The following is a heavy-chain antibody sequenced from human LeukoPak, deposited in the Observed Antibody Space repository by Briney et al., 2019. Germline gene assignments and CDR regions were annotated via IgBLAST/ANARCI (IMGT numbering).Heavy chain of an antibody. V-gene: IGHV5-51*01. CDR3: ARRNYYGSGSSHSYFDY. CDR2: IYPGDSDT. J-gene: IGHJ4*02. D-gene: IGHD3-10*01. CDR1: GSRFTDFW. Sequence: GESLQISSKASGSRFTDFWLGWVRPLPRKGLEWRGIIYPGDSDTRYSPSFQGQVTISVDKSISTAYLQWSSLKASDTAMFYCARRNYYGSGSSHSYFDYWGQGTLVTVSS.